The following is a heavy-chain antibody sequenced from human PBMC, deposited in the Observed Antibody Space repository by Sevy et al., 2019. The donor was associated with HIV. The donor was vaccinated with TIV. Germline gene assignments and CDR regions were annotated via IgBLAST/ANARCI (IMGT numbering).Heavy chain of an antibody. CDR2: ISYDGSNK. D-gene: IGHD3-22*01. J-gene: IGHJ4*02. CDR3: AKDMDYRDSSGFPLTFDY. CDR1: GFTFSSYG. Sequence: GGSLRLSCAASGFTFSSYGMHWVRQAPGKGLEWVRFISYDGSNKYYADSVKGRFTISRDSSKNTVHLQINSLRTEDTAVYYCAKDMDYRDSSGFPLTFDYWGQGTLVTVSS. V-gene: IGHV3-30*18.